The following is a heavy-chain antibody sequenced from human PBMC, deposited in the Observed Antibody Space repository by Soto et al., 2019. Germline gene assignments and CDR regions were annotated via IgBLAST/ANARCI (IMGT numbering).Heavy chain of an antibody. CDR3: ARARRTESHYDSSGYTAEYFQY. Sequence: PGGSLRLSCAASGFTFSSYGISWIRLSPGKGLEWVSVISGGGDTTYYTPSVKGRFTISRDDFRNTLYLQMNSLRAEDTAVYYCARARRTESHYDSSGYTAEYFQYWGQGTLVTV. CDR1: GFTFSSYG. CDR2: ISGGGDTT. J-gene: IGHJ1*01. V-gene: IGHV3-23*01. D-gene: IGHD3-22*01.